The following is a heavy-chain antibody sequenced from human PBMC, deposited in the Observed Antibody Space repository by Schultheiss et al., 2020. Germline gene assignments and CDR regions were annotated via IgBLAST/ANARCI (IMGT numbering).Heavy chain of an antibody. CDR2: ISSAGSNK. V-gene: IGHV3-30-3*01. J-gene: IGHJ4*02. CDR3: ARDRCHAITMWVTGY. Sequence: GGSLRLSCAASGFTFSSYAMHWVRQAPGKGLEWVAVISSAGSNKYYADSVKGRFTISRDNSKNTLYLQMNSLRAEDTAVYYCARDRCHAITMWVTGYWGQGTLGSVSS. D-gene: IGHD3-10*02. CDR1: GFTFSSYA.